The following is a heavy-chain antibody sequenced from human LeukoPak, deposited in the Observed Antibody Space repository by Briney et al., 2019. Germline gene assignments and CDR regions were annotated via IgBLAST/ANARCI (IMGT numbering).Heavy chain of an antibody. V-gene: IGHV1-24*01. CDR1: RYTLTELS. CDR3: ATASLIVGATNYFDY. Sequence: GASVKVSCKVSRYTLTELSMHWVRQAPGKGLEWMGGFAPEDGETIYAQKFQGRVTMTEDTSTDTAYMELSSLRSEDTAVYYCATASLIVGATNYFDYWGQGTLVTVSS. J-gene: IGHJ4*02. CDR2: FAPEDGET. D-gene: IGHD1-26*01.